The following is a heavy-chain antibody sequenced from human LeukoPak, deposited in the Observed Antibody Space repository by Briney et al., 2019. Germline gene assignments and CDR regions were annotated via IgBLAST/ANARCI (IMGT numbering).Heavy chain of an antibody. CDR3: ARNDVEENDY. V-gene: IGHV3-9*01. D-gene: IGHD1-1*01. J-gene: IGHJ4*02. CDR1: GFTFEDYA. Sequence: GGSLRLSCAASGFTFEDYAMHWVRQAPGKGLEWVSGISWNSGTIGYADSVKGRFTISRDNAKNSLYLQMNSLRADDTALYYYARNDVEENDYWGQGTLVTVSS. CDR2: ISWNSGTI.